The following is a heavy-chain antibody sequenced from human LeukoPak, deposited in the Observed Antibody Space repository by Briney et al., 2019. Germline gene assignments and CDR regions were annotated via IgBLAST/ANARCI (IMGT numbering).Heavy chain of an antibody. V-gene: IGHV4-4*07. Sequence: SETLSLTCTVSGGSIINHYWSWIRQPAGKGLEWIGRIYSSGSANYSPSLKSRVSMSIDTSNNHFSLNLTSVTAADTALYCCARDVRYASGWSTPESWGQGTLVTVSS. CDR2: IYSSGSA. D-gene: IGHD6-19*01. CDR3: ARDVRYASGWSTPES. J-gene: IGHJ5*02. CDR1: GGSIINHY.